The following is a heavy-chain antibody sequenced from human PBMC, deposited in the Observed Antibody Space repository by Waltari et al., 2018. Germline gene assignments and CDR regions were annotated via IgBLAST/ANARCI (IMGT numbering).Heavy chain of an antibody. Sequence: QVQLVESGGGVVQPGRSLRLSCAASGFTFSSYAMHWVRQAPGKGLEWVEVISYDGSNKYYADAVKGRFTISRDNSKNTLYLQMNSLRAEDTAVYYCASLPTYSGSWDYWGQGTLVTVSS. D-gene: IGHD1-26*01. CDR2: ISYDGSNK. CDR1: GFTFSSYA. J-gene: IGHJ4*02. V-gene: IGHV3-30*01. CDR3: ASLPTYSGSWDY.